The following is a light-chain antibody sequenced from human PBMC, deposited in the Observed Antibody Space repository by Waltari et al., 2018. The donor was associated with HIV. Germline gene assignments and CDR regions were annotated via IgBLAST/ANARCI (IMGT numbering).Light chain of an antibody. CDR1: QSVGYY. Sequence: DIVLTQSPGTLSLSPGERATLSCRASQSVGYYLAWYQQKPGQAPRLLIYDAFQRAAAIPARFSGSGSGTDFTLTITNLQSEDFAVYYCQQYNSWPWTFGQGTTVDIK. V-gene: IGKV3-11*01. CDR2: DAF. CDR3: QQYNSWPWT. J-gene: IGKJ1*01.